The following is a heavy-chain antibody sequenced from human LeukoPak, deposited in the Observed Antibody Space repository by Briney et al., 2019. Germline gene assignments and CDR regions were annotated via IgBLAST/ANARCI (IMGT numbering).Heavy chain of an antibody. CDR2: ISYSGGT. J-gene: IGHJ5*02. V-gene: IGHV4-39*07. D-gene: IGHD1/OR15-1a*01. CDR1: GGSISSNNYY. Sequence: SETLSLTCTVSGGSISSNNYYWGWIRQPPGKGLEWIGTISYSGGTYYNPSLTSRVTISVDTSKNQFSLELTSVTAADTAVYYCARDHRERNWNKLIPASFDPWGQGTLVTVSS. CDR3: ARDHRERNWNKLIPASFDP.